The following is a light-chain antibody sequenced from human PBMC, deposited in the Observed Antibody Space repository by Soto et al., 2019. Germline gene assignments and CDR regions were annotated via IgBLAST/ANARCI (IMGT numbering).Light chain of an antibody. V-gene: IGKV1-5*01. CDR2: DAS. J-gene: IGKJ1*01. CDR1: QSFSGT. Sequence: DIQMTQSPSTLSASVGARVTITCRASQSFSGTLAWYQQRPGKAPKLLIYDASSLERGVPSRFSGSGSGTEFTLTISSLQPDDFATYYCQHYNSYSEAFGQGTKVDIK. CDR3: QHYNSYSEA.